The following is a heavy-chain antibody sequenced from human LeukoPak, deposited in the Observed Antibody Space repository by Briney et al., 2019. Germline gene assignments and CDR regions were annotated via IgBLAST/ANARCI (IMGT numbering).Heavy chain of an antibody. J-gene: IGHJ3*02. D-gene: IGHD1-1*01. CDR2: IKQDGSEK. Sequence: GGSLRLSCAASGFTFSSYWMSWVRQAPGKGLEWVASIKQDGSEKYYVDSVKGRFTISRDNAKNSLYLQMNSLRAEDTAVYYWARDLNWNGDAFDIWGQGTMVTVSS. CDR3: ARDLNWNGDAFDI. V-gene: IGHV3-7*01. CDR1: GFTFSSYW.